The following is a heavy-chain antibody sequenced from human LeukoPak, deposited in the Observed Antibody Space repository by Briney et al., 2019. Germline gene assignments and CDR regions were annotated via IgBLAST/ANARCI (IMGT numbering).Heavy chain of an antibody. V-gene: IGHV4-59*04. CDR1: GFTFSDHY. Sequence: GSLRLSCAVSGFTFSDHYWGWVRQSPGKGLEWIGNIYSSGNTYYNASLKSRVTMYIDTSKNQFFLKLSSVTAADTAMYYCAKSNGYGLIDYWGQGTLVTVSS. D-gene: IGHD5-12*01. J-gene: IGHJ4*02. CDR2: IYSSGNT. CDR3: AKSNGYGLIDY.